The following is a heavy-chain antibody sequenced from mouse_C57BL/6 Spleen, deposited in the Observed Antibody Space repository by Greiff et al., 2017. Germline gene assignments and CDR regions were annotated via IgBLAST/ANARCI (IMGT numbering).Heavy chain of an antibody. D-gene: IGHD3-2*02. J-gene: IGHJ2*01. CDR1: GYAFTNYL. V-gene: IGHV1-54*01. CDR3: ARQLSPCFAY. CDR2: INPGSGGT. Sequence: VQLQQSGADLVRPGTSVKVSCKASGYAFTNYLIEWVKQRPGQGLEWIGVINPGSGGTNYNEKFKGKATLTADKTSSTAYMQLSRLTSEDSAVYFGARQLSPCFAYWGQGTPLTVST.